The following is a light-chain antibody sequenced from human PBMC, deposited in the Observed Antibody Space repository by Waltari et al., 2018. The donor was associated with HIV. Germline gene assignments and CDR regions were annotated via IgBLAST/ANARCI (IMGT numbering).Light chain of an antibody. CDR3: AAWDDSLSGVV. CDR2: TTN. CDR1: SSNIGPNP. V-gene: IGLV1-44*01. J-gene: IGLJ2*01. Sequence: QSVMTQPPSASGTPGQSVTLSCSGSSSNIGPNPVSWYQQLPGTAPKLLIYTTNQRPSGVPDRFSGSRSGTSASLAISGLQSEDEADYYCAAWDDSLSGVVFGGGTKLTVL.